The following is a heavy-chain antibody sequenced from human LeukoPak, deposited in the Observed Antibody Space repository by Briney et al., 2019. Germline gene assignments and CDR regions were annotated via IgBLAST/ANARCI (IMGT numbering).Heavy chain of an antibody. D-gene: IGHD2-15*01. Sequence: SVKVSCKASGGTFSSYAISWVRQAPGQGLEWMGGIIPIFGTANYAQKFQGRVTITADESTSTAYMELSSLRSEDTAVYYCARGSDCSGGSCYSNYYYGMDVWGQGTTVTVSS. CDR2: IIPIFGTA. J-gene: IGHJ6*02. CDR3: ARGSDCSGGSCYSNYYYGMDV. CDR1: GGTFSSYA. V-gene: IGHV1-69*13.